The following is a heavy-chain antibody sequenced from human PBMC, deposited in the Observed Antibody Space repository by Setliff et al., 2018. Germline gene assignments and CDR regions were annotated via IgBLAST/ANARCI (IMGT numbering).Heavy chain of an antibody. CDR2: ISCGIRSH. CDR1: GFHFSDHA. CDR3: ARRSTRGCSGGSCYQWYFDL. J-gene: IGHJ2*01. V-gene: IGHV3-33*08. Sequence: GGSLRLSCAASGFHFSDHAMHWVRQAPGKGLEWVAVISCGIRSHADSVKGRFTISRDNVKNTLELQMNSLRAEDTAVYYCARRSTRGCSGGSCYQWYFDLWGRGALVTVSS. D-gene: IGHD2-15*01.